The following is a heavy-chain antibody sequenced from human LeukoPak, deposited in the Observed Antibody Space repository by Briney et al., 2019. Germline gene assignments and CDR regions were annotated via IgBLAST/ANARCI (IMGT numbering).Heavy chain of an antibody. V-gene: IGHV4-61*05. J-gene: IGHJ4*02. CDR1: GGSISSSSYY. D-gene: IGHD4-17*01. Sequence: PSETLSLTCTVSGGSISSSSYYWGWIRQPPGKGLEWIGYIYYSGTTNYNPSLKSRVTISVDTSKNQFSLKLGSVTAADTAVYYCARVYGSTTAIKDWGQGTLVTVSS. CDR3: ARVYGSTTAIKD. CDR2: IYYSGTT.